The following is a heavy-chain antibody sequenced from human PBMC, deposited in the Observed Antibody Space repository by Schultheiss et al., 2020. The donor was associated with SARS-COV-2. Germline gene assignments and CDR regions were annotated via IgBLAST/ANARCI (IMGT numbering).Heavy chain of an antibody. CDR3: ARAEKSSRTIFGVVMGFDY. Sequence: SETLSLTCTVSGGSISSGGYYWSWIRQHPGKGLEWIGYIYYSGSTYYNPSLKSRVTISVDTSKNQFSLKLSSVTAADTAVYYCARAEKSSRTIFGVVMGFDYWGQGTLVTVSS. J-gene: IGHJ4*02. CDR1: GGSISSGGYY. D-gene: IGHD3-3*01. CDR2: IYYSGST. V-gene: IGHV4-31*03.